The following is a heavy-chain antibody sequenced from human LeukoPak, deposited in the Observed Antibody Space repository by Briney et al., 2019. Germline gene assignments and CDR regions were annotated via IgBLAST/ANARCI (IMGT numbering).Heavy chain of an antibody. CDR1: GITLSNYG. J-gene: IGHJ4*02. V-gene: IGHV3-23*01. D-gene: IGHD3-16*02. CDR2: LSGSAGGT. CDR3: AKRGVVVRVFLVGFHKEAYYFDS. Sequence: HPGGSLRLSCGVSGITLSNYGMSWVRQAPGKGLEWVAGLSGSAGGTNYADSVKGRFTISRDNSKNTLFLQMDRLRAEDTAVYFCAKRGVVVRVFLVGFHKEAYYFDSWGQGAQVTVSS.